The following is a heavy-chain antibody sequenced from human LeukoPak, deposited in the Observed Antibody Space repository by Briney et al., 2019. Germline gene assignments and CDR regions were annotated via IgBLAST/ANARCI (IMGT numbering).Heavy chain of an antibody. V-gene: IGHV3-21*06. CDR1: GFTFSNYA. CDR3: ARDRPTGASRVFVVE. J-gene: IGHJ4*02. Sequence: KPGGSLRLSCTASGFTFSNYAMTWVRQAPGKGLEWISSMSSGSGYIYYADSVRGRFTISRDNTKNSLYLVMNNLRAEDTAIYFCARDRPTGASRVFVVEWGQGTPVTVS. CDR2: MSSGSGYI. D-gene: IGHD3-3*01.